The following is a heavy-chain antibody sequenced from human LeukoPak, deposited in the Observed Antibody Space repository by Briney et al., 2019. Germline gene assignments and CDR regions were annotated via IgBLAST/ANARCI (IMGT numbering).Heavy chain of an antibody. V-gene: IGHV3-15*07. CDR3: TILASGYVASFDY. Sequence: GGSLRLSCAASGFTFSNAWMNWVRQAPGKGLEWVVRIKSKTDGGTTDYAAPVKGRITISRDDSKNTLYLQMNSLKTEDTAVYYCTILASGYVASFDYWGQGTLVTVSS. CDR1: GFTFSNAW. D-gene: IGHD3-22*01. CDR2: IKSKTDGGTT. J-gene: IGHJ4*02.